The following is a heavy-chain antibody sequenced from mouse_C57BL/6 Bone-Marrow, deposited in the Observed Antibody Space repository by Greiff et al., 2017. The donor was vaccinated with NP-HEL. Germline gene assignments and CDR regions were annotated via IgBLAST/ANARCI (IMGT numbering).Heavy chain of an antibody. CDR3: ARREMVTTRDYFDY. D-gene: IGHD2-2*01. V-gene: IGHV1-55*01. J-gene: IGHJ2*01. CDR2: IYPGSGST. CDR1: GYTFTSYW. Sequence: QVQLQQPGAELVKPGASVKMSCKASGYTFTSYWITWVKQRPGQGLEWIGDIYPGSGSTNYNEKFKSKATLTVDTSSSTAYMQLSSLTSEDSAVYYCARREMVTTRDYFDYWGQGTTLTVSS.